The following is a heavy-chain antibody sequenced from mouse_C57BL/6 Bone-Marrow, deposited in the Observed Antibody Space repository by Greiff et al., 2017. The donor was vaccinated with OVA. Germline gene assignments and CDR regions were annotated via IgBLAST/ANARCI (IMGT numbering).Heavy chain of an antibody. Sequence: QVQLKESGAELVKPGASVKISCKASGYAFSSYWMNWVKQRPGKGLEWIGQIYPGDGDTNYNGKFKGKATLTADKSSSTAYMQLSSLTSEDTAVYYCTTVDGYYSFDYWGQGTTLTVSS. CDR3: TTVDGYYSFDY. CDR1: GYAFSSYW. V-gene: IGHV1-80*01. J-gene: IGHJ2*01. D-gene: IGHD2-3*01. CDR2: IYPGDGDT.